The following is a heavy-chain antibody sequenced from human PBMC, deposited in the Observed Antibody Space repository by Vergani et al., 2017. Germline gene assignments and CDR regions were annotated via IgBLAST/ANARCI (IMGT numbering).Heavy chain of an antibody. D-gene: IGHD3-10*01. CDR1: GFTFSSYA. CDR3: AKVRILLWFGAKDAFDI. J-gene: IGHJ3*02. Sequence: EVQLLESGGGLVQPGGSLRLSCAASGFTFSSYAMSWVRQAPGKGLEWVSAISGSGGSTYYADSVKGRFTISRDNSKNTLYLQMNSLRAEDTAVYYCAKVRILLWFGAKDAFDIWGQGTMVTVSS. CDR2: ISGSGGST. V-gene: IGHV3-23*01.